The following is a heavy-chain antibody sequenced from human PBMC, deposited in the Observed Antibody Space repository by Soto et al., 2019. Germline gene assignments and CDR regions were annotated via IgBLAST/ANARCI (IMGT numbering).Heavy chain of an antibody. CDR1: GFTFSSYA. CDR3: ARDHNYYDSSGYVDY. Sequence: QVQLVESGGGVVQPGRSLRLSCAASGFTFSSYAMHWVRQAPGKGLEWVAVISYDGSNKYYADSVKGRFTISRDNSKNTLYLQMNSLRAEDKAVYYCARDHNYYDSSGYVDYWGQGTLVTVSS. V-gene: IGHV3-30-3*01. CDR2: ISYDGSNK. J-gene: IGHJ4*02. D-gene: IGHD3-22*01.